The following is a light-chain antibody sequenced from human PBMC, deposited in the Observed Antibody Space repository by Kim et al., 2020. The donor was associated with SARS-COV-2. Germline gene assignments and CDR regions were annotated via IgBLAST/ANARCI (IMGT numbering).Light chain of an antibody. CDR2: AVS. CDR1: QGIGNY. V-gene: IGKV1-16*01. Sequence: ASVGDTVTITCRASQGIGNYVAWFQHKPGRVPKSLMYAVSVLESGVPSRFSGSGSGTHFTLTVTSLQPEDFATYFCQQYFDYPITFGQGTRLEIK. J-gene: IGKJ5*01. CDR3: QQYFDYPIT.